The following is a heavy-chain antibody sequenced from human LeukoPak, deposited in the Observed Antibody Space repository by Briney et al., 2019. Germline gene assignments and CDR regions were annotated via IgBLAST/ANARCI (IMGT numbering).Heavy chain of an antibody. V-gene: IGHV1-2*02. D-gene: IGHD5-24*01. CDR1: GYTFTGYY. J-gene: IGHJ4*02. CDR3: ARGERWLQLRPFDY. Sequence: ASVKVSCKASGYTFTGYYMHWVRQAPGQGLEWMGWINPNSGGTNYAQKFQGRVTMTRDTSISTAYMELSRLRSDGTAVYYCARGERWLQLRPFDYWGQGTLVTVSS. CDR2: INPNSGGT.